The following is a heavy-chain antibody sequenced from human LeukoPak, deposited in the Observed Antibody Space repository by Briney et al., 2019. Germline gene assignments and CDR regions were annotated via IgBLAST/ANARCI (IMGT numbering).Heavy chain of an antibody. D-gene: IGHD5-24*01. CDR2: IYYSGST. CDR3: ARDGYNSSYFDY. CDR1: GGSISSSSYY. Sequence: SETLSLTCTVSGGSISSSSYYWGWIRQPPGKGLEWIVSIYYSGSTYYNPSLKSRLTISVDTSKNQFSLKLSSVTAADTAVYYCARDGYNSSYFDYWGQGTLVTVSS. J-gene: IGHJ4*02. V-gene: IGHV4-39*02.